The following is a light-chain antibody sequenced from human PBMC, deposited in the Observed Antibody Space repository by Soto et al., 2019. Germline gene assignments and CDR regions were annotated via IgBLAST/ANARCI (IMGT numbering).Light chain of an antibody. CDR1: QSVGNN. Sequence: VLTQSQGTGTVSPRERASISCGASQSVGNNLAWYQQKPGQAPRLLIYGTSTRATGIPARFSGSGSGTELTLTISGLQSEDLGVYYCQQYISWPISFGQGTRLEIK. CDR2: GTS. V-gene: IGKV3-15*01. J-gene: IGKJ5*01. CDR3: QQYISWPIS.